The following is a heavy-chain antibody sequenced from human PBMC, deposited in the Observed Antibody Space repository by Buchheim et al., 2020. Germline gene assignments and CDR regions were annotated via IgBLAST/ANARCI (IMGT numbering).Heavy chain of an antibody. V-gene: IGHV3-30*04. D-gene: IGHD6-19*01. Sequence: QVQLVESGGGVVQPGRSLRLSCAASGFTFSSYAMHWVRQAPGKGLEWVAVISYDGSNKYYADSVKGRFTISRDNSKNTLYLQMNSLRAEDTAVYYCAREIGRRVAGYWGQGTL. CDR3: AREIGRRVAGY. J-gene: IGHJ4*02. CDR1: GFTFSSYA. CDR2: ISYDGSNK.